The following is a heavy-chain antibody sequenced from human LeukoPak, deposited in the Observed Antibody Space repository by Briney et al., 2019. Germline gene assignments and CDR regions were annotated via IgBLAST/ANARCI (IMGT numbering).Heavy chain of an antibody. CDR3: ARGDVVATSGPFDY. CDR1: GFTFSSYW. J-gene: IGHJ4*02. CDR2: IKHDGSEK. D-gene: IGHD5-12*01. V-gene: IGHV3-7*02. Sequence: GGSLRLSCAASGFTFSSYWMTWVRQAPGKGLEWVANIKHDGSEKYYVDSVKGRFTISRDNAKNSLYLQMNSLRAEDTAVYYCARGDVVATSGPFDYWGQGTLVTVSP.